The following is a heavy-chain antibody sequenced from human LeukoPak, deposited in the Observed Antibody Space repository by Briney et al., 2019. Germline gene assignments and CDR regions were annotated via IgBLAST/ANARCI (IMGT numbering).Heavy chain of an antibody. CDR2: INHSGST. CDR3: ASRDTAMVTGNWFDP. D-gene: IGHD5-18*01. CDR1: GGSISSSNW. V-gene: IGHV4-4*02. Sequence: SETLSLTCAVSGGSISSSNWWSWVRQPPGKGLEWIGEINHSGSTNYNPSLKSRVTISVDTSKNQFSLKLSSVTAADTAVYYCASRDTAMVTGNWFDPWGQGTLVTVSS. J-gene: IGHJ5*02.